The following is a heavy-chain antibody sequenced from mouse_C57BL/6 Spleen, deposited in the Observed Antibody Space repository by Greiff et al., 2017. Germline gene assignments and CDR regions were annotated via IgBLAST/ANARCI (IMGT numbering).Heavy chain of an antibody. J-gene: IGHJ4*01. CDR3: ARNYDSNLDY. D-gene: IGHD2-4*01. V-gene: IGHV1-64*01. Sequence: QVHVKQSGAELVKPGASVTLSCKASGYTFTSYWMHWVKQRPGQGLEWIGMIRPNSGSTNYNEKIKSKATLTVDKSSSTAYMQLSSLTSEDSAVYYSARNYDSNLDYWGQGTSVTVSS. CDR1: GYTFTSYW. CDR2: IRPNSGST.